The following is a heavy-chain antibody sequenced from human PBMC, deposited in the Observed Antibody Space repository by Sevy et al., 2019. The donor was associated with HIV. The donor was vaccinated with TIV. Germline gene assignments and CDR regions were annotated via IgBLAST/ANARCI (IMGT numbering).Heavy chain of an antibody. V-gene: IGHV4-59*08. CDR3: AGENAWGRGYS. J-gene: IGHJ4*02. Sequence: SETLSLTCTVSGGSITSLYWNWIRQPPRKGLEWIANSYYNGHINYNPSLKSRVTLSLDTSKNQFSLRLSSVTAADTAMYYCAGENAWGRGYSWGQGTLVTVSS. CDR2: SYYNGHI. D-gene: IGHD1-26*01. CDR1: GGSITSLY.